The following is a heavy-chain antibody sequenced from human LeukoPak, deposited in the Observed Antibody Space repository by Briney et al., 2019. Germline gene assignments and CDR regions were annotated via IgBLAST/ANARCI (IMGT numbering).Heavy chain of an antibody. CDR3: ATYDPLYFQH. V-gene: IGHV1-2*06. J-gene: IGHJ1*01. Sequence: GASVKVSCKASGYTFTGYYMHWVRQAPGQGLEWMGRINPNSGGTNYAQKFQGRVTTTRDTSISTAYMELSRLRSDDTAVYYCATYDPLYFQHWGQGTLVTVSS. D-gene: IGHD5-12*01. CDR2: INPNSGGT. CDR1: GYTFTGYY.